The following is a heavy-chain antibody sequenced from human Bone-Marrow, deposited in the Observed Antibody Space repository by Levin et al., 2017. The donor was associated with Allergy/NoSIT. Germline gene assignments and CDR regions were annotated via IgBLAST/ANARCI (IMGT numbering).Heavy chain of an antibody. CDR2: IYNSGTT. J-gene: IGHJ2*01. Sequence: SETLSLTCAVSGYSFSSSNWWGWIRQPPGKGLEWIGYIYNSGTTHYNPSLKSRVTMSVDTSKNQFSLKLSSVTAVDTAVYYCARSRGGHPPAWYFDRWGRGTLVTVSS. D-gene: IGHD2-15*01. CDR3: ARSRGGHPPAWYFDR. CDR1: GYSFSSSNW. V-gene: IGHV4-28*01.